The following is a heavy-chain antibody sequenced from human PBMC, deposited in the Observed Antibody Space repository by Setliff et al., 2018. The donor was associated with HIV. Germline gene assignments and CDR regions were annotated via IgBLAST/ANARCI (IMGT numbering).Heavy chain of an antibody. Sequence: GFLRLSCAASGLAFSGSDMNWVRQAPGKRLEWISYISSTAATIYYADSVKGRFTVSRDNSKNTLYLQMNSLRAEDTAMYYCARVLLLTNAVYGVVSNQVDPWGQGTLVTVSS. V-gene: IGHV3-48*01. J-gene: IGHJ5*02. CDR3: ARVLLLTNAVYGVVSNQVDP. CDR2: ISSTAATI. CDR1: GLAFSGSD. D-gene: IGHD3-3*01.